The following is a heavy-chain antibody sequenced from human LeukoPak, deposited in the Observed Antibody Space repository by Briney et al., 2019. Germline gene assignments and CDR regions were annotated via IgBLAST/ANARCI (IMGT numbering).Heavy chain of an antibody. CDR1: GFTISSYA. J-gene: IGHJ6*02. CDR2: ISGSGGST. D-gene: IGHD4-17*01. V-gene: IGHV3-23*01. Sequence: GGSLRLSCAASGFTISSYAMSWVRQAPGKGLEWVSAISGSGGSTYYADSVKGRFTISRDNSKNTLYLQMNSLRAEDTAVYYCAKGEAVTTYYYYGMDVWGQGTTVTVSS. CDR3: AKGEAVTTYYYYGMDV.